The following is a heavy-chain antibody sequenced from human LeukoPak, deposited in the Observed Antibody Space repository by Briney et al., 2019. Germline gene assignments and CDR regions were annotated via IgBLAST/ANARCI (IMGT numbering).Heavy chain of an antibody. CDR2: VYYSGST. CDR3: ARDSRTTTAFDI. J-gene: IGHJ3*02. CDR1: GGSISSYY. Sequence: SETLSLTCTVSGGSISSYYWSWIRQPPGKRLEWIGYVYYSGSTNYNPSLKSRVTISVDTSKNQFSLKLSSVTAADTAVYHCARDSRTTTAFDIWGQGTMVAVSS. D-gene: IGHD1-1*01. V-gene: IGHV4-59*01.